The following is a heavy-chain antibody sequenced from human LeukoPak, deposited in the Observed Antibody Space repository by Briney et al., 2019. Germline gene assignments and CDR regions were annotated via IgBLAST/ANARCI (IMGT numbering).Heavy chain of an antibody. Sequence: SQTLSLTCTVSGGSVSSGGYYWSWIRQPAGKGLEWIGRIQSSGSTEYNPSLKSRVAISIDTSKNQFSLKLSSVTAADTAVYYCARGGHSDSDFWGQGTLVTVSS. CDR3: ARGGHSDSDF. J-gene: IGHJ4*02. V-gene: IGHV4-61*02. CDR1: GGSVSSGGYY. CDR2: IQSSGST. D-gene: IGHD2-21*01.